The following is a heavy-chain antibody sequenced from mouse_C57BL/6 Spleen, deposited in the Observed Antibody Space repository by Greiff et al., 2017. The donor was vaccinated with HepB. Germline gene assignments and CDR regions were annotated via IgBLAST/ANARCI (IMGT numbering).Heavy chain of an antibody. CDR2: IDPSDSET. V-gene: IGHV1-52*01. CDR1: GYTFTSYW. CDR3: AREETYYYGSSVAY. D-gene: IGHD1-1*01. Sequence: QVQLQQPGAELVRPGSSVKLSCKASGYTFTSYWMQWVKQRPIQGLEWIGNIDPSDSETHYNQKFKDKATLTVDKSSSTAYMQLSSLTSEDSAVYYCAREETYYYGSSVAYWGQGTLVTVSA. J-gene: IGHJ3*01.